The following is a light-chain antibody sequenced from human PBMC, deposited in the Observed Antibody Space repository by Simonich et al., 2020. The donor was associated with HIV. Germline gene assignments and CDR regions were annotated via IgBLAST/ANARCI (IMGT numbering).Light chain of an antibody. V-gene: IGKV1-16*01. CDR3: QQYYSFPT. CDR1: QGISNY. Sequence: DIQMTQSTYSLSTSVGDRVTINCRASQGISNYLAWFQQKPGKAPKSLIYAASSLQSGVPSRFSGSGSGTNFTLTISCLQSEDFATYYCQQYYSFPTFGPGTKVDIK. J-gene: IGKJ3*01. CDR2: AAS.